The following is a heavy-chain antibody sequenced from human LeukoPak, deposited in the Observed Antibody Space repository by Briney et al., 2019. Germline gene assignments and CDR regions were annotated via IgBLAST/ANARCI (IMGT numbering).Heavy chain of an antibody. V-gene: IGHV3-48*04. J-gene: IGHJ4*02. CDR1: GFVFSRDN. Sequence: GGSLRLSCIASGFVFSRDNMNWVRQAPGKGLEWVAHISETIYYADSVQGRFTISRDNAKNSLYLQMSNLRVDDTAMYYGVREVGRPKTFYFDSWGRGTPVTVSS. D-gene: IGHD3-16*01. CDR2: ISETI. CDR3: VREVGRPKTFYFDS.